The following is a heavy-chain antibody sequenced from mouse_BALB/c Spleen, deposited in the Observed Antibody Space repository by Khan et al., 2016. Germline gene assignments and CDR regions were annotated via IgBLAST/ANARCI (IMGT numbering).Heavy chain of an antibody. Sequence: QVQLQQSGAELAKPGASVKMSCKASDYTFTSYWMHWVKQRPGQGLEWIGYINPSTGYTEYNQKFKDKATLTADKSSSTAYMQLSSLTSEDSAVYYCARRNGNYGYFDYWGQGTTLTVSS. CDR3: ARRNGNYGYFDY. CDR1: DYTFTSYW. J-gene: IGHJ2*01. D-gene: IGHD2-1*01. V-gene: IGHV1-7*01. CDR2: INPSTGYT.